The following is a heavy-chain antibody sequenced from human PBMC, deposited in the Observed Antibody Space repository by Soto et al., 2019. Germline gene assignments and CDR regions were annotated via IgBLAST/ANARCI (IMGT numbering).Heavy chain of an antibody. V-gene: IGHV3-33*01. Sequence: QVQLVESGGGVVQPGRSLRLSCAASGFTFSSYGMHWVRQAPGKGLEWVAVIWYDGSTKYYADSVKGRFPISRDNSKNTLYLQMNSRRAEDTAVYYCARDRRYGMDVWGQGTTVTVSS. CDR3: ARDRRYGMDV. CDR2: IWYDGSTK. CDR1: GFTFSSYG. J-gene: IGHJ6*02.